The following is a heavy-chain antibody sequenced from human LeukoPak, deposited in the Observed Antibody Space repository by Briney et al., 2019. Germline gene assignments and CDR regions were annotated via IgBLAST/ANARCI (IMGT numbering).Heavy chain of an antibody. CDR2: IDPSDSYT. J-gene: IGHJ4*02. Sequence: VSLKISCKGSGYSFTSYWISWVRQMPGKGLEWMGRIDPSDSYTNYSPSFQGHVTISVDKSISTAYLQWSSLKASDTAMYYCARRLQRHFDYWGQGTLVTVSS. V-gene: IGHV5-10-1*01. CDR1: GYSFTSYW. D-gene: IGHD2-15*01. CDR3: ARRLQRHFDY.